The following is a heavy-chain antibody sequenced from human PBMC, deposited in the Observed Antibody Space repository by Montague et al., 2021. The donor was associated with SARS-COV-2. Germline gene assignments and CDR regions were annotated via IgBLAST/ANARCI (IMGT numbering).Heavy chain of an antibody. Sequence: SLRLSCAASGFTFRNYAMIWVRQAPGKGLEWVSGISGSADVTYYADSVKGRFTISRDNSKNTLYLQMNSLRAEDTAVYYCAKSSLLWFGRPFDFWGQGTLVTVSS. CDR2: ISGSADVT. J-gene: IGHJ4*02. V-gene: IGHV3-23*01. CDR1: GFTFRNYA. CDR3: AKSSLLWFGRPFDF. D-gene: IGHD3-10*01.